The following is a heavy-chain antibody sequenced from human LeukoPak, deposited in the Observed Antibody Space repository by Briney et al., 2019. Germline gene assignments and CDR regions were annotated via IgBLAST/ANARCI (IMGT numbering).Heavy chain of an antibody. V-gene: IGHV3-23*01. CDR2: ISGSGGGT. CDR1: GFTFSSYA. Sequence: EGSLRLSCAASGFTFSSYAMSWVRQAPGKGLEWVSGISGSGGGTYYADSVKGRFTISRDNSKNTLYLQMNSLRAEDTAVYYCAKVAGNWYFDLWGRGTLVTVSS. D-gene: IGHD2-15*01. CDR3: AKVAGNWYFDL. J-gene: IGHJ2*01.